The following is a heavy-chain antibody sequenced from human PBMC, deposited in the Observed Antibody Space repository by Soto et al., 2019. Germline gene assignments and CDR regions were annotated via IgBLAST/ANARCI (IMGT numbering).Heavy chain of an antibody. CDR1: GYTFSSYG. CDR3: ARGGYYDSSGSRNYHYYGMDV. J-gene: IGHJ6*02. D-gene: IGHD3-22*01. Sequence: QAQLVQSGAEVKKPGASVKVSCKASGYTFSSYGISWVRQAPGQGLEWLGWISPYNDDTNYAQKLQGRVNMTTDTSTRKGYMDLRSLRSDDTAVYYCARGGYYDSSGSRNYHYYGMDVWGQGTTVTVSS. CDR2: ISPYNDDT. V-gene: IGHV1-18*01.